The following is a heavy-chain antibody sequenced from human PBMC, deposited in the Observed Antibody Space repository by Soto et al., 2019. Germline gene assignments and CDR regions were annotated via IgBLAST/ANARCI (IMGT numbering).Heavy chain of an antibody. Sequence: GGSLRLSCAASGFTFGNAWMSWVRQAPGKGLEWLGRIKSKSDGGTTDYAAPVKGRFTISRDDSKNTLYPQMNSLKTEDTAVYYCTTDYLGRVPGVIYAPFDYWGQGTLVTVSS. CDR1: GFTFGNAW. D-gene: IGHD3-10*01. CDR2: IKSKSDGGTT. V-gene: IGHV3-15*01. CDR3: TTDYLGRVPGVIYAPFDY. J-gene: IGHJ4*02.